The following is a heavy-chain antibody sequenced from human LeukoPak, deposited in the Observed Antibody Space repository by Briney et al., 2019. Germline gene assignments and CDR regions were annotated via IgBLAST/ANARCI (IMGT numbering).Heavy chain of an antibody. CDR3: ARLGSDCGGGNCY. D-gene: IGHD2-15*01. Sequence: ASVKVSCKASGYTVTTFGITWVRQAPGQGLEWMGWINTYNGNTNYAQNLQGRATMTTDTSTSTAYMELRSLTSDDTAVYYCARLGSDCGGGNCYWGQGTLVIVSS. CDR2: INTYNGNT. V-gene: IGHV1-18*01. CDR1: GYTVTTFG. J-gene: IGHJ4*02.